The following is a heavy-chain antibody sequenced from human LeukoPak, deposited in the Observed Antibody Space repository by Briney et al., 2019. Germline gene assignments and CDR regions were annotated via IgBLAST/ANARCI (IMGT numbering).Heavy chain of an antibody. Sequence: PGGSLRLSCAASGFTFSSYAMHWVRQAPGKGLEWVAVISYDGSNKYYADSVKGRFTISRDNSKNTLYLQMNSLRAEDTAVYYCAKDQRWRLDYWGQGTLVTVSS. CDR2: ISYDGSNK. J-gene: IGHJ4*02. D-gene: IGHD4-23*01. V-gene: IGHV3-30*04. CDR1: GFTFSSYA. CDR3: AKDQRWRLDY.